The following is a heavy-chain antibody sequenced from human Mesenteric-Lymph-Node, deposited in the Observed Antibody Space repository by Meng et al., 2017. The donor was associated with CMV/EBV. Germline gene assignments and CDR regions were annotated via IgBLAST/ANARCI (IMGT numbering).Heavy chain of an antibody. J-gene: IGHJ4*02. CDR3: ARGGTGWSVDY. Sequence: LIGAVSGGSISSSNWMSWVRQPPGKGLEWIGDIYHSGSINYNRSLKSRVTISADKPKNQFSLKVSPVTAADTAVYYCARGGTGWSVDYWGQGTLVTVSS. V-gene: IGHV4-4*02. CDR1: GGSISSSNW. CDR2: IYHSGSI. D-gene: IGHD6-19*01.